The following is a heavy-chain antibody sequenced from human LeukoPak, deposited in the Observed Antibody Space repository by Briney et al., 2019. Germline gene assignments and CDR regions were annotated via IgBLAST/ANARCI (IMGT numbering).Heavy chain of an antibody. CDR3: ARVGAWDSSGYYHGDYAMDV. J-gene: IGHJ6*02. CDR2: IEHTGST. Sequence: RTSETLSLTCAVSGGSITTRNWWSWVRQAPGKGVEWIGEIEHTGSTNYNPSLKSRVTILVDKPKNQFSLKLNSVTAADTAVYYCARVGAWDSSGYYHGDYAMDVWGQGTTVTVSS. D-gene: IGHD3-22*01. V-gene: IGHV4-4*02. CDR1: GGSITTRNW.